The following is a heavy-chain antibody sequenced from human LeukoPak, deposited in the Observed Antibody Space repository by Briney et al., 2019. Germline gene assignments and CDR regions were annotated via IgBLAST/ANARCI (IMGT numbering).Heavy chain of an antibody. D-gene: IGHD3-10*01. CDR2: IYSGGST. J-gene: IGHJ4*02. V-gene: IGHV3-53*01. CDR3: ARHGSGSELFDY. CDR1: GFIFSSNY. Sequence: PGGSLRLSCAASGFIFSSNYMSWVRQAPGKGLEWVSVIYSGGSTYYADSVKGRFAISRDNSKNTLYLQMNSLRAEDTAVYYCARHGSGSELFDYWGQGTLVTVSS.